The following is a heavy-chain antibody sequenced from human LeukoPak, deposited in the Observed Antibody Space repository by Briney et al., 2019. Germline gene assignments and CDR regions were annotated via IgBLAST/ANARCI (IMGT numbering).Heavy chain of an antibody. CDR2: ISGSGTTT. D-gene: IGHD3-3*02. Sequence: PGGSLRLSCVASGFTFSTFDMSRVRQPPGKGLEWVATISGSGTTTNYADSVKGRFTVSRDIFRNTLYLQMSSLRAEDTAIYYCAKDQSFSDWGQGTLVTVSS. CDR1: GFTFSTFD. V-gene: IGHV3-23*01. J-gene: IGHJ4*02. CDR3: AKDQSFSD.